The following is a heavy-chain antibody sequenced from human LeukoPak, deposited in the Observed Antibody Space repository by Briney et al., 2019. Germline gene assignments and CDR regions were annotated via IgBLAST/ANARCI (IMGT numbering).Heavy chain of an antibody. Sequence: SETLSLTCTVSGDSIISSTYYWGWIRQPPGKGLEWIGTIYYSGSTDYNPSLKSRVTIPVDTSKNQLSLKLSSVTAADTAVYYCARRRSITMTKYFDLWGRGTLVTVSS. CDR1: GDSIISSTYY. D-gene: IGHD3-22*01. J-gene: IGHJ2*01. CDR2: IYYSGST. CDR3: ARRRSITMTKYFDL. V-gene: IGHV4-39*01.